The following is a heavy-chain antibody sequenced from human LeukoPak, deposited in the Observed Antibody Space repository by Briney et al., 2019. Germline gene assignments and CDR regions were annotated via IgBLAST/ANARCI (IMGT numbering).Heavy chain of an antibody. CDR3: ATSYDMGWLIGY. D-gene: IGHD3/OR15-3a*01. J-gene: IGHJ4*02. CDR2: IKQDESEK. Sequence: GGSLRLSCTASGFSFSNYWMSWVRQAPGKGLEWVASIKQDESEKYYVASVKGRFTISRDNGKSSLYLQMNSLRAEDTALYYCATSYDMGWLIGYWGQGTLVTVSS. V-gene: IGHV3-7*03. CDR1: GFSFSNYW.